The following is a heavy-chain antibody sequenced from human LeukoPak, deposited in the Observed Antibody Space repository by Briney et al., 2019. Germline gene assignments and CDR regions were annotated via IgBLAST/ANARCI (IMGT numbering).Heavy chain of an antibody. CDR1: GLTVSNHW. CDR3: ASLDTAKQPLANH. Sequence: GGSLRLSCVASGLTVSNHWVSWVRQAPGKGLEWVANIREERGQEYYVDSVKGRFTISKNSAKNSLYLQMNTLRVEDTAMYYCASLDTAKQPLANHWGQGTLVTVSS. V-gene: IGHV3-7*03. J-gene: IGHJ5*02. D-gene: IGHD5-18*01. CDR2: IREERGQE.